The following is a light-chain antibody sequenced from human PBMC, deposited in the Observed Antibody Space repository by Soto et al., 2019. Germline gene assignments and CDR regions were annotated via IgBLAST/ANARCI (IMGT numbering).Light chain of an antibody. CDR3: QQYNNWPPWT. CDR1: QSVSSN. V-gene: IGKV3-15*01. J-gene: IGKJ1*01. Sequence: EIVMTQSPATLSVSPGERATLSCRASQSVSSNLAGYQQKPGQAPRLLIYGASTRATGIPARFSGSGSGTDFTLTISSLKSEDFAGYYFQQYNNWPPWTFGQGTKVEIK. CDR2: GAS.